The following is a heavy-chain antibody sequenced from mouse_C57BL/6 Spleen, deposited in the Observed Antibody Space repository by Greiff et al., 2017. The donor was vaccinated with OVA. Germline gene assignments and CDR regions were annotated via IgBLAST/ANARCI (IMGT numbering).Heavy chain of an antibody. CDR1: GYTFTSYW. CDR3: ARGLTGTN. V-gene: IGHV1-61*01. CDR2: IYPSDSET. Sequence: QVQLQQPGAELVRPGSSVKLSCKASGYTFTSYWMDWVKQRPGQGLEWIGNIYPSDSETHYNQKFKDKATLTVDKSSSTAYMQLSSLTSEDSAVYDCARGLTGTNWGQGTTLTVSS. J-gene: IGHJ2*01. D-gene: IGHD4-1*01.